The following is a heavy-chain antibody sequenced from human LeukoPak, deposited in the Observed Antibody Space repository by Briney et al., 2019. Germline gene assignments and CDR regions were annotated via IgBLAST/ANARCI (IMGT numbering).Heavy chain of an antibody. CDR3: ASRLWFGEPPGY. J-gene: IGHJ4*02. D-gene: IGHD3-10*01. CDR2: INHSGST. Sequence: PSETLSLTCAVYGGSFSGYYWSWIRRPPGKGLEWIGEINHSGSTNYNPSLKSRVTISVDTSKNQFSLKLSPVTAADTAVYYCASRLWFGEPPGYWGQGTLVTVSS. CDR1: GGSFSGYY. V-gene: IGHV4-34*01.